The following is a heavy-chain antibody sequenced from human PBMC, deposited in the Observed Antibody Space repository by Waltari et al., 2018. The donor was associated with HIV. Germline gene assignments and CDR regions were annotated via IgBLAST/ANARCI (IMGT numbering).Heavy chain of an antibody. D-gene: IGHD5-12*01. Sequence: QVQLQESGPGLLKPSETLSLTCTVSGGSITNYHLNWIRQPPGKGLEWIAYIHYSGRTNYTPSCKSRSNPAIGSRGTVSLAPSKNRSSRKLGSGTAADTAVYYCATFSTGYSSDWLSGRYNWFDPWGQGTRVTVSS. CDR3: ATFSTGYSSDWLSGRYNWFDP. CDR2: IHYSGRT. J-gene: IGHJ5*02. CDR1: GGSITNYH. V-gene: IGHV4-59*08.